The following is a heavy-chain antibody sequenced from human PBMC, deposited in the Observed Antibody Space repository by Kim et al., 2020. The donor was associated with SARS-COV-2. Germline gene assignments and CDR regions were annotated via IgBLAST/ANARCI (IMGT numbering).Heavy chain of an antibody. D-gene: IGHD3-9*01. CDR3: ARDPNRYYDILTGYYPLNYYYYGMDV. CDR2: IKQDGSEK. CDR1: GFTFSSYW. J-gene: IGHJ6*01. Sequence: GGSLRLSCAASGFTFSSYWMSWVRQAPGKGLEWVANIKQDGSEKYYVDSVKGRFTISRDNAKNSLYLQMNSLRAEDMAVYYCARDPNRYYDILTGYYPLNYYYYGMDVWGKGPPSPSPQ. V-gene: IGHV3-7*01.